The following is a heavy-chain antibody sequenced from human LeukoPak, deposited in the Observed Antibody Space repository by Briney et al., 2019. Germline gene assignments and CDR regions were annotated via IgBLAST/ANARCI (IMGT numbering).Heavy chain of an antibody. Sequence: ETLSLTCTVSGDSINSINYYWGWIRQPPGEGLEWVSVIYSGGSTYYADSVKGRFTISRDNSKNTLYLQMNSLRAEDTAVYYCAGLMVRGVYFDYWGQGTLVTVSS. V-gene: IGHV3-66*01. CDR1: GDSINSINYY. CDR2: IYSGGST. D-gene: IGHD3-10*01. J-gene: IGHJ4*02. CDR3: AGLMVRGVYFDY.